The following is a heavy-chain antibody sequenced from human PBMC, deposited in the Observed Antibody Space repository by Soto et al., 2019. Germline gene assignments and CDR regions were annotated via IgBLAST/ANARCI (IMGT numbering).Heavy chain of an antibody. Sequence: QVVLVQSGGEMKKPGASVKVSCRASGYKFTDYYIHWVRQAPGQEPKWMGWVNPKRGDAVYAQKFQGWVTMTRDSATTTAYLEVNRLKSDDTAVYYCARDPGRPGRYWYFDLWGRGTLVTVSS. V-gene: IGHV1-2*04. CDR1: GYKFTDYY. J-gene: IGHJ2*01. CDR2: VNPKRGDA. CDR3: ARDPGRPGRYWYFDL.